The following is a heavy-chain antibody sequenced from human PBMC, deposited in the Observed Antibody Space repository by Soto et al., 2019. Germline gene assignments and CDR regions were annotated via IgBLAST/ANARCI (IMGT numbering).Heavy chain of an antibody. CDR2: ISGSGGST. CDR3: ARRGSGSYYDY. D-gene: IGHD1-26*01. CDR1: GFTFSSYA. Sequence: EVQLLESGGGLVQPGGSLRLSCAASGFTFSSYAMRWVRQAPVKGLEWVSAISGSGGSTYYADSVKGRFTISRDNSKNTLYLQMNSLRAEATAVYYCARRGSGSYYDYWGQGTLVTVSS. J-gene: IGHJ4*02. V-gene: IGHV3-23*01.